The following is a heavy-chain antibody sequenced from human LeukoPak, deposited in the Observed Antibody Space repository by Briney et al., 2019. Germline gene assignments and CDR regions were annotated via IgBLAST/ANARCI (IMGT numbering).Heavy chain of an antibody. CDR3: ARRGVYGDSDY. Sequence: GGSLRLSCAASGCTFSSYGMHWVRQAPGKGLEWVAVIWYDGSNKYYADSVKGRFTISRDNSKNTLYLQMNSLRAEDTAVYYCARRGVYGDSDYWGQGTLVTVSS. CDR1: GCTFSSYG. CDR2: IWYDGSNK. D-gene: IGHD4-17*01. V-gene: IGHV3-33*01. J-gene: IGHJ4*02.